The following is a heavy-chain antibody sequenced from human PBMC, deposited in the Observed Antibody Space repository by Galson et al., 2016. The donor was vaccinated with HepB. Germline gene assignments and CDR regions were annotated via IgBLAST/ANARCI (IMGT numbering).Heavy chain of an antibody. D-gene: IGHD5-18*01. J-gene: IGHJ5*02. Sequence: SETLSLTCAVSGASFSRFYWSWIRQPPGKGLEWIGYFYSSGTTYYNPPLKSRVTISLDTSKNQLSLRLDSVTDADTAVYFCARGIYFEGYSFGSHWFDPWAGEPRSPSPQ. CDR1: GASFSRFY. CDR2: FYSSGTT. V-gene: IGHV4-59*01. CDR3: ARGIYFEGYSFGSHWFDP.